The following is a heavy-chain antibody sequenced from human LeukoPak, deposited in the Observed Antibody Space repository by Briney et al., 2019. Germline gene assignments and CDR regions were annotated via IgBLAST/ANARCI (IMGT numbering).Heavy chain of an antibody. J-gene: IGHJ4*02. CDR3: PKAHCSSTRGYSTKHHYYFDY. CDR2: ISDSGGST. CDR1: GLTFSSYV. Sequence: PWGSLRLSCAASGLTFSSYVMHWVRPPPGKGLEGVSAISDSGGSTYNADSVNGRLTISIDTSKNTLYLQVNGLRAEEADVYYFPKAHCSSTRGYSTKHHYYFDYWGQGTRVTVSS. V-gene: IGHV3-23*01. D-gene: IGHD2-2*01.